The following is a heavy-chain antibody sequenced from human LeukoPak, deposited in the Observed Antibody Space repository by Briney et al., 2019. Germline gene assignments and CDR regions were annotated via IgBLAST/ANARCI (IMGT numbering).Heavy chain of an antibody. CDR3: ARGVRYFDWLATYDY. Sequence: SETLSLTCTVSGGSVSSGSYYWSWIRQPPGKGLEWIGYIYYSGSTNYNPSLKSRVTISVDTSKNQFSLRLSSVTAADTAVYYCARGVRYFDWLATYDYWGQGTLVTVSS. V-gene: IGHV4-61*01. D-gene: IGHD3-9*01. J-gene: IGHJ4*02. CDR2: IYYSGST. CDR1: GGSVSSGSYY.